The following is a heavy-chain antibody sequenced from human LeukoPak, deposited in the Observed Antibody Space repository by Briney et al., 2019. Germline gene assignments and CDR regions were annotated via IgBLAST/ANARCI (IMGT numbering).Heavy chain of an antibody. D-gene: IGHD2-15*01. CDR2: IYYSGST. Sequence: SETLSLTCTVSGGSISTSHWSWIRQPPGKGLEWIGYIYYSGSTNYNPSLKSRVTISVDTSKNQFSLKLSSVTAADTAVYYCARGPSGGSFNWFDPWGQGTLVTVSS. CDR1: GGSISTSH. CDR3: ARGPSGGSFNWFDP. V-gene: IGHV4-59*01. J-gene: IGHJ5*02.